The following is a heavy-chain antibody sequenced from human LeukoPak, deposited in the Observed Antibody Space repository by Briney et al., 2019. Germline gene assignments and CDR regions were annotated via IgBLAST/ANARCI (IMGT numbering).Heavy chain of an antibody. CDR3: ARRDGYNMGAFDI. CDR2: MYPSDSDT. D-gene: IGHD5-24*01. Sequence: GESLKISCRGSGYSFSTYWVGWVRQMPGKGLEWMGFMYPSDSDTRYSPSFQVQFTISADKSISTAYLQWSSLKASDTAMYYCARRDGYNMGAFDIWGQGTMVTVSS. CDR1: GYSFSTYW. J-gene: IGHJ3*02. V-gene: IGHV5-51*01.